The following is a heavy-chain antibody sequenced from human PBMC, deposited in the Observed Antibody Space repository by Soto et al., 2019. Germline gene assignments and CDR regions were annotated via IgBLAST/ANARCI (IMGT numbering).Heavy chain of an antibody. CDR3: VAGSTATTYAYAM. CDR2: IGSPSGNT. CDR1: GFTFSDYA. D-gene: IGHD3-16*01. V-gene: IGHV3-23*01. J-gene: IGHJ3*01. Sequence: GGSLRLSCGASGFTFSDYAVIWIRQAPGKGLEWVSTIGSPSGNTYYADSVKGRFTIYRDNSRNTLYLQMNSLTAEDAAIYYCVAGSTATTYAYAMWGLGTMVTVSS.